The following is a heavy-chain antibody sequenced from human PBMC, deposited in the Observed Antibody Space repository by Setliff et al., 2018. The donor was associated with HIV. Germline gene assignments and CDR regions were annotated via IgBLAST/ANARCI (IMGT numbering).Heavy chain of an antibody. CDR3: TRVYYSFWSGYFLYWYFDL. V-gene: IGHV3-49*04. CDR2: IRRRADGGTT. CDR1: GGSFSVYY. J-gene: IGHJ2*01. Sequence: LSLTCAVYGGSFSVYYWGWVRQAPGKGLEWVSFIRRRADGGTTEHAASVKGRFTISRDDSRGIVYLQMNSLKAEDTAIYYCTRVYYSFWSGYFLYWYFDLWGRGTMVTVSS. D-gene: IGHD3-3*01.